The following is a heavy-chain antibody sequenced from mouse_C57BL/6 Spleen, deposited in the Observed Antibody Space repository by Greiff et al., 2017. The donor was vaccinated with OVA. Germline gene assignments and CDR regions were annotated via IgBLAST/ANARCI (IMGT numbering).Heavy chain of an antibody. J-gene: IGHJ3*01. CDR1: GFTFSDYG. Sequence: EVKLMESGGGLVKPGGSLKLSCAASGFTFSDYGMHWVRQAPEKGLEWVAYISSGSSTIYYADTVKGRFTISRDNAKNTLFLQMTSLRSEDTAMYYCARAEGNHAWFAYWGQGTLVTVSA. CDR3: ARAEGNHAWFAY. CDR2: ISSGSSTI. D-gene: IGHD2-1*01. V-gene: IGHV5-17*01.